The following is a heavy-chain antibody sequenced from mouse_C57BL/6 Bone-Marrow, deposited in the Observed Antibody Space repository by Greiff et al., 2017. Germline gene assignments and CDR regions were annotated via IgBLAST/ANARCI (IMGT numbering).Heavy chain of an antibody. J-gene: IGHJ4*01. CDR1: GFNIKNTY. D-gene: IGHD2-2*01. CDR2: IDPANGNT. V-gene: IGHV14-3*01. CDR3: ARYGYDPYAMDY. Sequence: EVKVVESVAELVRPGASVKLSCTASGFNIKNTYMHWVQQRPEQGLEWIGRIDPANGNTKYAPKVQGKATITADTSSNTASLQLRSLTSEATDIYYCARYGYDPYAMDYWGQGTSVTVSS.